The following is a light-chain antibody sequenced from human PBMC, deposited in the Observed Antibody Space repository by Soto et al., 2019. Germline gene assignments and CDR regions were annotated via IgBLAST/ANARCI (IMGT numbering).Light chain of an antibody. V-gene: IGLV2-8*01. CDR2: EVD. CDR1: SSDVGGYDY. Sequence: QSALTQPPSASGSPGQSVTISCTGTSSDVGGYDYVSWYQQYLGKAPKLIIYEVDKRPSGVPDRFSGSKSGHTASLTVSGLQGVDEADYYCTSYAASNTVVFGGGTQLTVL. CDR3: TSYAASNTVV. J-gene: IGLJ2*01.